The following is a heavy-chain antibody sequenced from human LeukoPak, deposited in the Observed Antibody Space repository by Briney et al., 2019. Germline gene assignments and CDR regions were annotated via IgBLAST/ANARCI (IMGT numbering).Heavy chain of an antibody. CDR3: ASDMGGSGWTFDY. J-gene: IGHJ4*02. CDR1: GFTSSGYA. V-gene: IGHV3-30*04. CDR2: ISFDGSSQ. Sequence: GGSLRLSCAVSGFTSSGYAMHWVRQAPGKGLEWVAVISFDGSSQYYGDSVKGRFTVSRDNSKSTLYLQMNSLRPDDTAIYYCASDMGGSGWTFDYWGQGTLVTVSS. D-gene: IGHD3-16*01.